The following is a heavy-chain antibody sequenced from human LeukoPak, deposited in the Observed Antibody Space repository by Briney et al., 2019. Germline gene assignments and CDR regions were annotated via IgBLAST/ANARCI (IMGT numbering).Heavy chain of an antibody. V-gene: IGHV3-21*01. J-gene: IGHJ4*02. D-gene: IGHD4-23*01. Sequence: GGSLRLSCVASGLTFGNYGMNWVRQAPGKGLEWVSSISSSSTYIYYADSVKGRFTISRDNAKNSLYLQMNSLSADDTAVYYCAANGGPFDFWGQGTLVTVSA. CDR1: GLTFGNYG. CDR2: ISSSSTYI. CDR3: AANGGPFDF.